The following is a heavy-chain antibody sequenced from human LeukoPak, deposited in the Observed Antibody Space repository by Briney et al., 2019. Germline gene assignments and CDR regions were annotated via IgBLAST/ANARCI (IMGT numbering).Heavy chain of an antibody. D-gene: IGHD5-12*01. CDR1: GGTFSSYA. J-gene: IGHJ3*02. V-gene: IGHV1-69*05. CDR2: IIPIFGTA. Sequence: ASVKVSCKASGGTFSSYAISWVRQAPGQGLEWVGGIIPIFGTANYAQKFQGRVTITTDESTSTAYMELSSLRSEDTAVYYCARDQGDIGATNRDAFDIWGQGTMVTVSS. CDR3: ARDQGDIGATNRDAFDI.